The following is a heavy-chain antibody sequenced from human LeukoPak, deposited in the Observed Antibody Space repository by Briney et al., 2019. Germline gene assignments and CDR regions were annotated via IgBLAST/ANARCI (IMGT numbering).Heavy chain of an antibody. Sequence: SETLSLTCTVSGGSISGYYWGWIRQPPGKGLEWIGYIYSSGSTNYNPSLKSRVTISVDTSKNQFSLKLSSVTAADTAVYYCARSRSGYSYDHAAFEIWGQGTLVTVSS. CDR3: ARSRSGYSYDHAAFEI. CDR1: GGSISGYY. J-gene: IGHJ3*02. CDR2: IYSSGST. D-gene: IGHD5-18*01. V-gene: IGHV4-59*01.